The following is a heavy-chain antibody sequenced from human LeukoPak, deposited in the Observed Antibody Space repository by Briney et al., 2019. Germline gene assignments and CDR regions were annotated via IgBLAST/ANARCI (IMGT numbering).Heavy chain of an antibody. CDR3: ARVPLYGSGSFGSFDY. V-gene: IGHV4-59*01. J-gene: IGHJ4*02. D-gene: IGHD3-10*01. CDR2: INHSGSA. Sequence: PSETLSPTCTVSGGSISTSYWSWIRQPPGKGLEWIGYINHSGSATYNPSLKSRVTISVDTSKNQFSLKLSSVTAADTAVYYCARVPLYGSGSFGSFDYWGQGTLVTVSS. CDR1: GGSISTSY.